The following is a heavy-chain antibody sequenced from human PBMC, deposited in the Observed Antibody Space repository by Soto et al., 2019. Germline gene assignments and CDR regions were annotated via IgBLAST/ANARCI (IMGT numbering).Heavy chain of an antibody. CDR1: GFTFDDYA. CDR3: AKEQMWENGGGATIYYYYGMDV. Sequence: GGSLRLSCAASGFTFDDYAMHWVRQAPGKGLEWVSLISWDGGSTYYADSVKGRFTISRDNSKNSLYLQMNSLRAEDTALYYCAKEQMWENGGGATIYYYYGMDVWGQGTTVTVSS. J-gene: IGHJ6*02. V-gene: IGHV3-43D*03. CDR2: ISWDGGST. D-gene: IGHD5-12*01.